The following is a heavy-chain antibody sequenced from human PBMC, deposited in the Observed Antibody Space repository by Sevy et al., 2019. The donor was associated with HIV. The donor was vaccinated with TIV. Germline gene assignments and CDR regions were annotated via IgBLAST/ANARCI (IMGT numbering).Heavy chain of an antibody. V-gene: IGHV1-69*13. Sequence: ASVKVSCKASGGTFSSYAISWVRQAPGQGLEWMGGIIPIFGTANYAQKFQGRVTITADESTSTAYMELSSLRSEDTAVYYCARQSVVSQIAAAGSTLVYYGMDVWGQWTTVTVSS. D-gene: IGHD6-13*01. J-gene: IGHJ6*02. CDR2: IIPIFGTA. CDR3: ARQSVVSQIAAAGSTLVYYGMDV. CDR1: GGTFSSYA.